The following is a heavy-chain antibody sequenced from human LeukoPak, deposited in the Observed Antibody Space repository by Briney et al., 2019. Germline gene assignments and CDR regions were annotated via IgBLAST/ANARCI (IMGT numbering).Heavy chain of an antibody. CDR3: ARGEVGAWFDP. D-gene: IGHD1-26*01. CDR2: IYYSGTT. V-gene: IGHV4-31*03. Sequence: SETLSLTCTVSGGSISSGGYHWSWIRQHPGKGLEWIGHIYYSGTTYYNPSLKRRVTISIDTSKKQFSLKLSSVTAADTAVYYCARGEVGAWFDPWGQGTLVTVSS. CDR1: GGSISSGGYH. J-gene: IGHJ5*02.